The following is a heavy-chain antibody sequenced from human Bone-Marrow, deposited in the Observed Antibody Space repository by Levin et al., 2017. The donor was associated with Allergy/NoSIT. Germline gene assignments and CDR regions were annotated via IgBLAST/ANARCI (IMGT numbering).Heavy chain of an antibody. V-gene: IGHV1-8*01. J-gene: IGHJ4*02. Sequence: GESLKISCKASGYTFTTYDINWVRQATGQGFEWMGWMNPSTGQRGNTDKFEGRLTMSWITSINTAYMELSGLTSEDTAVYYCARQSSSSALIDVWGQGTLVTVSS. CDR3: ARQSSSSALIDV. CDR1: GYTFTTYD. D-gene: IGHD6-6*01. CDR2: MNPSTGQR.